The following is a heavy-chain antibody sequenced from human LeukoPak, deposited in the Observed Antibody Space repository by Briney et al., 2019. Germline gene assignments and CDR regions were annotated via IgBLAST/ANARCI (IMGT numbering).Heavy chain of an antibody. Sequence: GGSLRLSCAASGVTFSKYSMNWVGQAPGKGVEWVSYINNSSSIIYHTDSVKGRFTISRDNAKNSVYLQMNSLRGEDTAVYYCARGGMASPDYWGQGTLVAVSS. CDR3: ARGGMASPDY. D-gene: IGHD6-13*01. CDR2: INNSSSII. V-gene: IGHV3-48*04. CDR1: GVTFSKYS. J-gene: IGHJ4*02.